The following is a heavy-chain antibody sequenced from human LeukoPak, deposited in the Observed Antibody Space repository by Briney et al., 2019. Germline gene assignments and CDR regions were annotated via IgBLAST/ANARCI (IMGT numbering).Heavy chain of an antibody. CDR2: INHSGST. D-gene: IGHD3-10*01. Sequence: SETLSPTCAVYGGSFSGYYWSWIRQPPGKGLEWIGEINHSGSTNYNPSLKSRVTISVDTSKNQFSLKLSSVTAADTAVYYCARGRGGSGSYFRYYYYGMDVWGQGTTVTVSS. CDR1: GGSFSGYY. J-gene: IGHJ6*02. CDR3: ARGRGGSGSYFRYYYYGMDV. V-gene: IGHV4-34*01.